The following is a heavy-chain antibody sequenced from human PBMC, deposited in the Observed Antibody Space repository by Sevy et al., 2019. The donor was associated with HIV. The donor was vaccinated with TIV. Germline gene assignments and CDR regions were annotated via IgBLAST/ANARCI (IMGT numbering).Heavy chain of an antibody. CDR1: GGSISSYY. J-gene: IGHJ6*03. D-gene: IGHD5-18*01. CDR2: IYYSGST. V-gene: IGHV4-59*01. CDR3: ARRGGYSYGYPGYYYYYMDV. Sequence: SETLSLTCTVSGGSISSYYWSWIRQPPGKGLEWIGYIYYSGSTNYNPSLKSRVTISVDTSKNQFSLKLSSVTAADTAVYYCARRGGYSYGYPGYYYYYMDVWGKGTTVTVSS.